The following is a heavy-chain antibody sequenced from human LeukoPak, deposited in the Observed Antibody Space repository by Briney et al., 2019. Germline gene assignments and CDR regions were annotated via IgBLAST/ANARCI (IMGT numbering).Heavy chain of an antibody. CDR1: GGPLSSGSYY. V-gene: IGHV4-61*02. J-gene: IGHJ4*02. D-gene: IGHD6-13*01. Sequence: SQTLSLTRTVAGGPLSSGSYYWSWIRQPPRKGLEWIGRIYTSGSTNYSPSLKSRVTISVDTSKNQFSLKLSSVTAADTAAYYCARGSSSFVYWGQGTLVTVSS. CDR2: IYTSGST. CDR3: ARGSSSFVY.